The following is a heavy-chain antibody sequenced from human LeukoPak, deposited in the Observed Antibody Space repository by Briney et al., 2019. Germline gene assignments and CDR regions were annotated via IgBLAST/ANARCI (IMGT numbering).Heavy chain of an antibody. Sequence: SETLSLTCTVSGGSISSSSYYWGWIRQPPGKGLEWIGSIYYSGSTYYNPSLKSRVTISVDTSKNQFSLKLSSVTAADTAVYYCSRAVGATPDVVWFDPWGQGTLVTVSS. J-gene: IGHJ5*02. CDR2: IYYSGST. CDR3: SRAVGATPDVVWFDP. D-gene: IGHD1-26*01. CDR1: GGSISSSSYY. V-gene: IGHV4-39*01.